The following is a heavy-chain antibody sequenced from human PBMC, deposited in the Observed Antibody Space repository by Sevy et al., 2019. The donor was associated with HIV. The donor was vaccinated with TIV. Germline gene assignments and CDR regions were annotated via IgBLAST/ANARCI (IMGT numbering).Heavy chain of an antibody. CDR1: GFTFIRYA. CDR3: ARDKGESSSSFLGELSY. V-gene: IGHV3-30*04. D-gene: IGHD3-16*02. CDR2: ISSDGRNK. Sequence: GGSLRLSCVASGFTFIRYAMNWVRQAPGKGLEWVAVISSDGRNKYYADSVKGRFTISRDNSKNTLYLQMNSLRSEDTAVYYCARDKGESSSSFLGELSYWGQGTLVTVSS. J-gene: IGHJ4*02.